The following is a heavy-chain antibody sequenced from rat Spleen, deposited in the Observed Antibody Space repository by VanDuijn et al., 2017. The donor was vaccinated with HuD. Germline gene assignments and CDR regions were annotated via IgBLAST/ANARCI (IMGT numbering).Heavy chain of an antibody. Sequence: QVQLKESGPGLVKPSETLSLTCTVSGFSLTSYHVSWVRQPPGKGLEWMGVIWSGGSTDYNSALKSRLSISRDTSKSQVFLSMSSLQTEDTATYYCATSYMPFDYWGQGVRVTVSS. J-gene: IGHJ2*01. D-gene: IGHD1-2*01. CDR3: ATSYMPFDY. CDR2: IWSGGST. CDR1: GFSLTSYH. V-gene: IGHV2-32*01.